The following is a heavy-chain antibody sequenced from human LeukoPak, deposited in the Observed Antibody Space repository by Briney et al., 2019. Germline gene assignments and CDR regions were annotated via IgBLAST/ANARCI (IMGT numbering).Heavy chain of an antibody. J-gene: IGHJ4*02. CDR1: GYTFTGYY. D-gene: IGHD6-6*01. Sequence: GASVKVSCKASGYTFTGYYVHWVRQAPGQGLEWMGWINPNSGGTNYAQKFQGRVTMTRDTSISTAYMELSRLRSDDTAVYYCARAPAARRGFDYWGQGTLVTVSS. CDR2: INPNSGGT. CDR3: ARAPAARRGFDY. V-gene: IGHV1-2*02.